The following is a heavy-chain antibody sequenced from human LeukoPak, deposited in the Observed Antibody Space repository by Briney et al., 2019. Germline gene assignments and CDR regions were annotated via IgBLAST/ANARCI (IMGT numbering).Heavy chain of an antibody. CDR3: ARDKLAYCGGDCYSDY. D-gene: IGHD2-21*02. CDR2: ISVYNGNT. CDR1: GYTFTSYG. J-gene: IGHJ4*02. Sequence: ASVKVSCKASGYTFTSYGINWVRQAPGQGLEWMGWISVYNGNTNYAQKLQGRVTMTTDTSTSTAYMELRSLRSDDTAVYYRARDKLAYCGGDCYSDYWGQGTLVTVSS. V-gene: IGHV1-18*01.